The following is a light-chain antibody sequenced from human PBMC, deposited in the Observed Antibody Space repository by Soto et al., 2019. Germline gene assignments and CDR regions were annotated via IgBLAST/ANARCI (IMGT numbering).Light chain of an antibody. Sequence: DIQMTQSPSTLSASVGDRVTITCRASQSIGSSLAWYQQKPGKAPNILIYTASSLESGVPSRFSGSGSGAEFTLTISSLQPYDFATYYCQQYSLYPWTFGQGTKVE. CDR3: QQYSLYPWT. CDR1: QSIGSS. V-gene: IGKV1-5*03. CDR2: TAS. J-gene: IGKJ1*01.